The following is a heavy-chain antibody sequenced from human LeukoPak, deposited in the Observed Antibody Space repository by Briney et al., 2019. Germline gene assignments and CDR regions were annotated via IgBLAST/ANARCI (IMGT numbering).Heavy chain of an antibody. D-gene: IGHD3-10*01. CDR2: IYPGDSDT. J-gene: IGHJ4*02. Sequence: GESLKIPCKGSGYSFTSYWIGWVRQMLGKGLEWMGIIYPGDSDTRYSPSFQGQVTISADKSISTAYLQWSSLKASDTAMYYCARLTMVRGVIMDYWGQGTLVTVSS. CDR3: ARLTMVRGVIMDY. V-gene: IGHV5-51*01. CDR1: GYSFTSYW.